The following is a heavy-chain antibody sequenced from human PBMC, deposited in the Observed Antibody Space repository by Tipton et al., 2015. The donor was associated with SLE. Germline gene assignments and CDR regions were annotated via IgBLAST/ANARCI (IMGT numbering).Heavy chain of an antibody. Sequence: TLSLTCAVYGGSFSGYYWSWIRQPPGKGLEWIGYIYYSGSTNYNPSLKSRVTISVDRSKNQFSLKLSSVTAADTAVYYCARARGPPAAVDYWGQGTLVTVSS. J-gene: IGHJ4*02. CDR3: ARARGPPAAVDY. V-gene: IGHV4-59*12. CDR1: GGSFSGYY. CDR2: IYYSGST. D-gene: IGHD6-13*01.